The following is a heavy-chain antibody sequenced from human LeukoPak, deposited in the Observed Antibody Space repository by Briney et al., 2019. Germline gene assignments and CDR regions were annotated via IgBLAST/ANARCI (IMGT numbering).Heavy chain of an antibody. D-gene: IGHD5-12*01. Sequence: PSETLSLTCTVSGGSINRNDYYWTWIRQPAGKRLEWIGRIYTRGTTNYNPSLKSRVTISIDTSRNQFSLKLSSGTAADTAIYYCARVFGGNDFNYYYYYMDVWGKGTTVTISS. V-gene: IGHV4-61*02. CDR2: IYTRGTT. J-gene: IGHJ6*03. CDR1: GGSINRNDYY. CDR3: ARVFGGNDFNYYYYYMDV.